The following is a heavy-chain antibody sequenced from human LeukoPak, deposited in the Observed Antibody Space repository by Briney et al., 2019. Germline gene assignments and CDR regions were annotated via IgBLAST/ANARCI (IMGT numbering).Heavy chain of an antibody. Sequence: AAAKVCCKASGYTFTSYGISWVRQAPGQGLEWMGWISAYNGNTNYAQKLQGRVTMTTDTSTSTAYMELRSLRSDDTAECYCARSAANVTDWFDPWGQGTLVTVSS. J-gene: IGHJ5*02. CDR3: ARSAANVTDWFDP. V-gene: IGHV1-18*01. CDR2: ISAYNGNT. D-gene: IGHD6-13*01. CDR1: GYTFTSYG.